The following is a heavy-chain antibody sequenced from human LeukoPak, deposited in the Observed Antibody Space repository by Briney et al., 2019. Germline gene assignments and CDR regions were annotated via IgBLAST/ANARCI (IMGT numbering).Heavy chain of an antibody. CDR1: GGSISSYH. CDR3: AGEYGSGSYYQT. Sequence: SETLSLTCTVSGGSISSYHWSWIRQPPGKGLEWIGYIYYSGSTNYNPSLKSRVTISVDTSKNQFSLKLSSVTAADTAVYYCAGEYGSGSYYQTWGQGTLVTVSS. CDR2: IYYSGST. V-gene: IGHV4-59*01. D-gene: IGHD3-10*01. J-gene: IGHJ4*02.